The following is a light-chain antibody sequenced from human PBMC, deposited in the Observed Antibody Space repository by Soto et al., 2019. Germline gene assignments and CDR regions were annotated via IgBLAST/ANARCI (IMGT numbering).Light chain of an antibody. J-gene: IGKJ4*01. Sequence: AIRMTQSPSSFSASTGDRVTITCRARQGISSYLAWYQQKPGKAPKLLIYAASTLQSGVPSRFSGSGSGTDFILTISCLQSEDFATYYCQQYYSYPQTFGGGTKVEIK. V-gene: IGKV1-8*01. CDR1: QGISSY. CDR2: AAS. CDR3: QQYYSYPQT.